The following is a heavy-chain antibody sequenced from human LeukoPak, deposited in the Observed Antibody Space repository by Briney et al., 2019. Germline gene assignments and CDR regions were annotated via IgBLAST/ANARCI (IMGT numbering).Heavy chain of an antibody. Sequence: PGGSLRLSCAASGFTFSGSALHWVRQASGKGLEWVGRIRSTANGYATAYAASVKGRFTISRDDSKNTAYLQMDSLKTEDTAVYYCARESYCSGGSCYSGRAFDIWGQGTMVTVSS. V-gene: IGHV3-73*01. CDR1: GFTFSGSA. D-gene: IGHD2-15*01. CDR3: ARESYCSGGSCYSGRAFDI. J-gene: IGHJ3*02. CDR2: IRSTANGYAT.